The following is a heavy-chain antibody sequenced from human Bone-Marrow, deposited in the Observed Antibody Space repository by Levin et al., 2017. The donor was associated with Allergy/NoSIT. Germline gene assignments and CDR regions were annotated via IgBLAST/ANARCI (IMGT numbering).Heavy chain of an antibody. CDR2: IRDSGGTT. CDR1: GFTFNTYV. Sequence: PGGSLRLSCAASGFTFNTYVMNWVRQAPGKGLEWVSTIRDSGGTTYYTDSVKGRFIISRDNSKNTLYLQMNSLRAEDTAVYYCTKDWHNDNWGQGTLVTVSS. CDR3: TKDWHNDN. D-gene: IGHD1/OR15-1a*01. J-gene: IGHJ4*02. V-gene: IGHV3-23*01.